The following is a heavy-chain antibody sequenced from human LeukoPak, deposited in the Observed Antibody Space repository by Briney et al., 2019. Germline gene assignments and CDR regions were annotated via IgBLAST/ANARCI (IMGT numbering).Heavy chain of an antibody. CDR1: GFTFSSYG. J-gene: IGHJ3*02. CDR3: AKKIGGVYAFDI. D-gene: IGHD2/OR15-2a*01. Sequence: GGSLRLSCAASGFTFSSYGMNWARQTPGKGLEWVSSISTSGASTYYAGSVKGRFTISRENSRNTLYLQMNSLGAEDTAVYYCAKKIGGVYAFDIWGQGTMVTVSS. V-gene: IGHV3-23*01. CDR2: ISTSGAST.